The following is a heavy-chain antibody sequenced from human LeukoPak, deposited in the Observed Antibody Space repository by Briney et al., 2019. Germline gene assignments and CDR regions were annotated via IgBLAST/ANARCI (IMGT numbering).Heavy chain of an antibody. D-gene: IGHD3-16*02. Sequence: ASVKVSCKASGYTFRIYGFSWVRQAPGQGLEWVGWVSTSNGNTKYAQNFQGRVTLTTETSTTTAYMELRDLRSDDTAVYYCARDGLGSWGSYRELDSWGQGTLVTVSS. CDR2: VSTSNGNT. V-gene: IGHV1-18*01. CDR3: ARDGLGSWGSYRELDS. CDR1: GYTFRIYG. J-gene: IGHJ4*02.